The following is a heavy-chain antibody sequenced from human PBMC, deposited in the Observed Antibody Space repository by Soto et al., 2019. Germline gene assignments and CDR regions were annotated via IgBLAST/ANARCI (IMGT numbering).Heavy chain of an antibody. Sequence: ASVKVSCKASGYTFTSYYMHWVRQAPGQGLERMGIINPSGGSTSYAQKFQGRVTMTRDTSTSTVYMELSSLRSEDTAVYYCARDRVVPAARGLDYYYYGMDVWGQGTTVTVSS. J-gene: IGHJ6*02. CDR2: INPSGGST. D-gene: IGHD2-2*01. CDR1: GYTFTSYY. CDR3: ARDRVVPAARGLDYYYYGMDV. V-gene: IGHV1-46*01.